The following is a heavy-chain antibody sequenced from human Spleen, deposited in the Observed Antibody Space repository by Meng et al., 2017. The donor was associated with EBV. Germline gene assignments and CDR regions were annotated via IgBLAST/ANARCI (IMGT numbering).Heavy chain of an antibody. CDR2: INTRTGNP. CDR3: ARQSPIAATPTGLDP. J-gene: IGHJ5*02. V-gene: IGHV7-4-1*02. CDR1: GYTFTGDP. D-gene: IGHD6-25*01. Sequence: QVHLMQSGTCFKKPGAAGMVSCPASGYTFTGDPMQWVRQAPGQGPEWMGLINTRTGNPMYAQGFTGRFAFSLDTSVSTAYPQISSLEAEDTAVYYCARQSPIAATPTGLDPWGQGTLVTVSS.